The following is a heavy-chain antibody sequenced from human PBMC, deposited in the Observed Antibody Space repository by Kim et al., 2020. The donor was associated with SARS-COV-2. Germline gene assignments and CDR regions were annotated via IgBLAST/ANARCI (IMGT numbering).Heavy chain of an antibody. V-gene: IGHV4-4*07. CDR2: IYTSGST. D-gene: IGHD1-26*01. CDR3: ARDGIVGAPPRAFDI. Sequence: SETLSLTCTVSGGSISSYYWSWIRQPAGKGLEWIGRIYTSGSTNYNPSLKSRVTMSVDTSKNQFSLKLSSVTAADTAVYYCARDGIVGAPPRAFDIWGQGTMVTVSS. J-gene: IGHJ3*02. CDR1: GGSISSYY.